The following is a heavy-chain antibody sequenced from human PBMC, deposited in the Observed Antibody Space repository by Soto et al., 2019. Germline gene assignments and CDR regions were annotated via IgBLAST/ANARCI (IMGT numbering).Heavy chain of an antibody. V-gene: IGHV1-69*06. J-gene: IGHJ6*02. CDR1: GDTFNTYG. CDR3: ARESVIKAATTGDSYYFYYARDV. CDR2: IIPIFGTL. D-gene: IGHD7-27*01. Sequence: QAQLVQSGAEVKKPGSSVKGSCKASGDTFNTYGISWVRQSPGQGLEWMGVIIPIFGTLNNAQRFQGRLTMTADMSTQQAYMDLSRPTAEATAVHYSARESVIKAATTGDSYYFYYARDVWGPATTVTGSS.